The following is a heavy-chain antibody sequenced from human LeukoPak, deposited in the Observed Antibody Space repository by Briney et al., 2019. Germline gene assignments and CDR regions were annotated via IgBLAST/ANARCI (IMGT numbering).Heavy chain of an antibody. J-gene: IGHJ3*02. D-gene: IGHD3-9*01. Sequence: SETLSLTCTVSGGSISSSSYYWGWIRQPPGKGLEWIGSIYYSGSTYYNPSLKSRVTISVDTSKNQFSLKLSSVTAADTAVYYCARDWRMVYDILTGYSGDAFDIWGQGTMVTVSS. CDR1: GGSISSSSYY. CDR3: ARDWRMVYDILTGYSGDAFDI. CDR2: IYYSGST. V-gene: IGHV4-39*07.